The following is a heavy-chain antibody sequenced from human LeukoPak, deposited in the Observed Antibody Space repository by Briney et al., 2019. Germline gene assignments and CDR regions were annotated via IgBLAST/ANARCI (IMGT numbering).Heavy chain of an antibody. CDR1: GFSFSCYY. Sequence: PSETLSLTCTASGFSFSCYYLSWIRQPAGKGLEWIGRIYTSGSTNYNPSLKSRVTMSVDTSKNQFSLKLITVTAADTAVYYCAREARSSYYMDVWGKGTTVTVSS. CDR3: AREARSSYYMDV. CDR2: IYTSGST. J-gene: IGHJ6*03. D-gene: IGHD4-17*01. V-gene: IGHV4-4*07.